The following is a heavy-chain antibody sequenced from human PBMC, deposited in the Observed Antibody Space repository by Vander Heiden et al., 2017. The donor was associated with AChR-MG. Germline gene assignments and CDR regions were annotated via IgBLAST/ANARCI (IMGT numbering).Heavy chain of an antibody. Sequence: QLQLQESGPGLVKPSETLSLTCTVSGGSISSSSYYWGWIRQPPGKGLEWIGSIYYSGSTYYNPSLKSRVTISVDTSKNQFSLKLSSVTAADTAVYYCARPTGSVGGMDVWGQGTTVTVSS. V-gene: IGHV4-39*01. CDR3: ARPTGSVGGMDV. CDR2: IYYSGST. D-gene: IGHD2-15*01. CDR1: GGSISSSSYY. J-gene: IGHJ6*02.